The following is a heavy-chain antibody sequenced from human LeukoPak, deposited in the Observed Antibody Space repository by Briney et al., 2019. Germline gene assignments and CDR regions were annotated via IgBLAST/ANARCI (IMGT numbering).Heavy chain of an antibody. CDR1: RFTFSNYA. D-gene: IGHD6-19*01. J-gene: IGHJ6*03. V-gene: IGHV3-23*01. CDR2: ISGSGGST. Sequence: GGSLRLSCAASRFTFSNYAMSWVRQAPGKGLEWVSTISGSGGSTYYADSVKGRFTISRDNSKNTLYLQMNSLRAEDTAVYYCARDGLTGYSSGWYYHYYYMDVWGKGTTVTISS. CDR3: ARDGLTGYSSGWYYHYYYMDV.